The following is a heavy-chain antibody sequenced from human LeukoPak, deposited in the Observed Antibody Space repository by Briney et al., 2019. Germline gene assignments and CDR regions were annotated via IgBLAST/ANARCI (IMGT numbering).Heavy chain of an antibody. V-gene: IGHV4-39*07. CDR1: GGSISRSSYY. CDR3: ARVTDYTMGGTAFDI. J-gene: IGHJ3*02. Sequence: SETLSLTCTVSGGSISRSSYYWGWIRQPPGKGLEWIGSIYYSGATYYNPSLNNRVTISVDTSKNQFSLKLSSVTAADTAVYYCARVTDYTMGGTAFDIWGQGTMVTVSS. D-gene: IGHD4-11*01. CDR2: IYYSGAT.